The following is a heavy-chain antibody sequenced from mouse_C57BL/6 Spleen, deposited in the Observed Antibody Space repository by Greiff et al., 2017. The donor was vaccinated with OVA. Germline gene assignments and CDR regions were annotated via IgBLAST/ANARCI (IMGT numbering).Heavy chain of an antibody. J-gene: IGHJ1*03. CDR2: ISSGSSTI. CDR3: ARPNGSCPWYFDV. Sequence: EVQLVESGGGLVKPGGSLKLSCAASGFTFSDYGMHWVRQAPEKGLEWVAYISSGSSTIYYADTVKGRFTISRDNAKNTLFLQMTSLRSEDTAMYYCARPNGSCPWYFDVWGTGTTVTVSS. CDR1: GFTFSDYG. V-gene: IGHV5-17*01. D-gene: IGHD1-1*01.